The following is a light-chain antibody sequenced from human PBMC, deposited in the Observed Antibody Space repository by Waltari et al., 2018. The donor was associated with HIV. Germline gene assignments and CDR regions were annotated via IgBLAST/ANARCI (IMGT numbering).Light chain of an antibody. CDR1: SSDTGNYNL. CDR2: EDN. V-gene: IGLV2-23*01. Sequence: QSALTQPASVSGSPGQSIPIPCTGTSSDTGNYNLVSRYQLYPGKAPKLIIYEDNKRPSGVSNRFSGSKSADTASLTISGLQAEDEADYYCCAYAGGLEFGGGTKLTVL. J-gene: IGLJ2*01. CDR3: CAYAGGLE.